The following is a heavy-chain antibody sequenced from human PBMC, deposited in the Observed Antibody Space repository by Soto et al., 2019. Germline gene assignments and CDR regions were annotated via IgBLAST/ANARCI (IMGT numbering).Heavy chain of an antibody. CDR1: GFTFSSYA. D-gene: IGHD3-10*01. J-gene: IGHJ4*02. V-gene: IGHV3-30-3*01. CDR3: ARFGAGY. CDR2: ISYDGSNK. Sequence: QVQLVESGGGVVQPGRSLRLSCAASGFTFSSYAMHWVRQAPGKGLEWVAVISYDGSNKYYADSVKGRFTISRDNSKNTLYLQMNSLRVEDTAVYYCARFGAGYWGQGTLVTVSS.